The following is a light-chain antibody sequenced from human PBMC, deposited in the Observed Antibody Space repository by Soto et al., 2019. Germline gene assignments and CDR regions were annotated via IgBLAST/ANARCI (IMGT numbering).Light chain of an antibody. CDR3: ATWDDSLRGWV. J-gene: IGLJ3*02. CDR1: SSNIGNNY. Sequence: QSVLTQPPSASGTPGQRVTISCSGSSSNIGNNYLYWYQQLPGTAPKLLIYSNNERPSGVPDRFSGSKSGTSASRAISGLRTDDEADYYCATWDDSLRGWVFGGGTKVTVL. CDR2: SNN. V-gene: IGLV1-47*02.